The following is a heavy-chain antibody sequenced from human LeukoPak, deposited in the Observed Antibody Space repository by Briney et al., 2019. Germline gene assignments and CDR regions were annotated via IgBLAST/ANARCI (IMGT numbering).Heavy chain of an antibody. J-gene: IGHJ3*02. CDR1: GFTFSSYS. V-gene: IGHV3-21*01. Sequence: GGSLRLSRAAYGFTFSSYSMNWARQAPGKGLEWVSSISSSSSYIYYADSVKGRFTISRDNAKNSLYLQMNSLRAEDTAVYYCARDYDFWSGTLAFDIWGQGTMVTVSS. D-gene: IGHD3-3*01. CDR2: ISSSSSYI. CDR3: ARDYDFWSGTLAFDI.